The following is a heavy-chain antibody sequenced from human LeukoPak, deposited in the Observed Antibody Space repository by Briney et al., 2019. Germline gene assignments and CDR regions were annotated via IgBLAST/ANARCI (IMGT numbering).Heavy chain of an antibody. V-gene: IGHV4-4*07. CDR1: GFTFSDYY. D-gene: IGHD3-16*01. CDR2: LYNNGST. CDR3: VRDRGLGRGFDP. Sequence: GSLRLSCAASGFTFSDYYMSWIRQAPGKGLEWIGRLYNNGSTNYSPSLKSRVIMSFDPSKNQFSLKLNSVTAADTAFYYCVRDRGLGRGFDPWGQGTMVTVSS. J-gene: IGHJ5*02.